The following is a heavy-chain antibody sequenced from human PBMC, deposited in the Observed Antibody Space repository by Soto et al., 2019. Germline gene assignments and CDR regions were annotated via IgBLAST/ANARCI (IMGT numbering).Heavy chain of an antibody. Sequence: QVTLKESGPVLVKPTETLTLTCTVSGFSLSNARMGVSWIRQPPGKALEWLAHIFSNDEKSYSTSLKSRLTISKDTSKSQVVLTMTNMDPVDTATYYCARIPPSGYDWRDGVLFDPWGQGNLVTVSS. CDR1: GFSLSNARMG. J-gene: IGHJ5*02. CDR3: ARIPPSGYDWRDGVLFDP. CDR2: IFSNDEK. V-gene: IGHV2-26*01. D-gene: IGHD5-12*01.